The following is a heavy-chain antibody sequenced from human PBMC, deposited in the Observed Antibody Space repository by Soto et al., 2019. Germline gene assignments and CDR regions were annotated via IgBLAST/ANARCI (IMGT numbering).Heavy chain of an antibody. Sequence: GGSLRLSCAASGFTFSSYAMHWVRQAPGKGLEWVSVISYDGSNKYYADSVKGRFTISRDNSKNSLYLQMNSLRTEDTALYYCAKDANTRWADYDILTGYLDYWGQGTLVTVSS. CDR2: ISYDGSNK. J-gene: IGHJ4*02. V-gene: IGHV3-30-3*01. D-gene: IGHD3-9*01. CDR3: AKDANTRWADYDILTGYLDY. CDR1: GFTFSSYA.